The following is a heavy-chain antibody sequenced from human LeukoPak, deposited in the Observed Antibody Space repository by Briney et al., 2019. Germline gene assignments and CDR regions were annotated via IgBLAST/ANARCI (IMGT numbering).Heavy chain of an antibody. CDR3: ARGGWRLGY. V-gene: IGHV4-59*01. J-gene: IGHJ4*02. Sequence: SETLSLTCTVSGGSISSYYWSWIRQPPGKGLEWIGYIYYTGTTNYNPSLKSRVTISVDTSKNQFSLKLSSVTAADTAVYYCARGGWRLGYWGQGTLVTVSS. CDR1: GGSISSYY. D-gene: IGHD2-15*01. CDR2: IYYTGTT.